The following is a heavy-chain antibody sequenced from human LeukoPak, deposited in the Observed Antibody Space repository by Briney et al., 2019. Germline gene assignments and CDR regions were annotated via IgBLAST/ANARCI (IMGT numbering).Heavy chain of an antibody. D-gene: IGHD3-3*01. CDR2: ISSSSSYI. CDR1: GFTFSSYS. J-gene: IGHJ6*02. V-gene: IGHV3-21*01. Sequence: PGGSLRLSCAASGFTFSSYSMNWVRQAPGKGLEWVSSISSSSSYIYYADSVRGRFTISRDNAKNSLYLQMNSLRAEDTAVYYCARDLFGTRRSMDVWGQGTTVTVSS. CDR3: ARDLFGTRRSMDV.